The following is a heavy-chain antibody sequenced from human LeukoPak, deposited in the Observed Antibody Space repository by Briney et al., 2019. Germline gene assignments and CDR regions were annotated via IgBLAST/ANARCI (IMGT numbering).Heavy chain of an antibody. CDR2: ISGSGDAP. CDR3: ASGIVVTGPLDH. CDR1: GFTFSRNA. V-gene: IGHV3-23*01. D-gene: IGHD3-22*01. Sequence: PGGSLRLSCAASGFTFSRNAMSWVRQAPGKGLEWVSAISGSGDAPYYEDSVKGRFTISRDNSKNTLYLQMNNLRVEDTAVYYCASGIVVTGPLDHWGQGTLVTVSS. J-gene: IGHJ4*02.